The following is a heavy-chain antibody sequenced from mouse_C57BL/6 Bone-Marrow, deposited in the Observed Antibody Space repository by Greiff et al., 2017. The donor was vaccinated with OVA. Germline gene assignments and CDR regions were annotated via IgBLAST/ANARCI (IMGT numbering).Heavy chain of an antibody. CDR3: ARTSLIDEDAMDY. J-gene: IGHJ4*01. Sequence: VQRVESGPGLVQPSQSLSITCTVSGFSLTSYGVHWVRQSPGKGLEWLGVIWSGGSTDYNAAFISRLSISKDNSKSQVFFKMNSLQADDTAIYYCARTSLIDEDAMDYWGQGTSVTVSS. CDR1: GFSLTSYG. CDR2: IWSGGST. V-gene: IGHV2-2*01. D-gene: IGHD1-1*01.